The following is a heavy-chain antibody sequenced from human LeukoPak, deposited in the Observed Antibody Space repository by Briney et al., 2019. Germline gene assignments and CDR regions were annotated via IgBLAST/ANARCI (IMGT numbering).Heavy chain of an antibody. D-gene: IGHD6-19*01. CDR2: IRYDGSNK. CDR3: AKDSTGWSDY. J-gene: IGHJ4*02. V-gene: IGHV3-30*02. Sequence: GGSLRLSCAASGFTFSSYGMHWVRQAPGKGLEWVAFIRYDGSNKYYADSVKGRFTISRDNFKQKVFLQMNSLRVEDTAVYYCAKDSTGWSDYWGQGTLVTVSS. CDR1: GFTFSSYG.